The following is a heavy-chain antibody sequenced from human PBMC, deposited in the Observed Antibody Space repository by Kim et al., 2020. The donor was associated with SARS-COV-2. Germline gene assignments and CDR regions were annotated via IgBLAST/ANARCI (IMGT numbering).Heavy chain of an antibody. V-gene: IGHV4-31*03. CDR2: IYYSGSA. CDR1: GGSISSGDYY. Sequence: SETLSLTCTVSGGSISSGDYYWSWIRHHPGKALEWIGYIYYSGSAYYNPSLKSRVTISLDTSNNQFSLRLSSVTAADTAVYYCARRPHCRGTNCYFAFDYWGQGTLVTVSS. CDR3: ARRPHCRGTNCYFAFDY. D-gene: IGHD2-2*01. J-gene: IGHJ4*02.